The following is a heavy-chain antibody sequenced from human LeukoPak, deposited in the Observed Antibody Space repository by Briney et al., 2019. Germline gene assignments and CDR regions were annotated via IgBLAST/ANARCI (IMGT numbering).Heavy chain of an antibody. J-gene: IGHJ4*02. CDR1: GYTFTSYG. Sequence: ASVKVSCKASGYTFTSYGISWVRQAPGQGLEWTGWISAYNGNTNYAQKLQGRVTMTTDTSTSTAYMELRSLRSDDTAVYYCARDYYDSSGYYLGVDYWGQGTLVTASS. CDR2: ISAYNGNT. D-gene: IGHD3-22*01. V-gene: IGHV1-18*01. CDR3: ARDYYDSSGYYLGVDY.